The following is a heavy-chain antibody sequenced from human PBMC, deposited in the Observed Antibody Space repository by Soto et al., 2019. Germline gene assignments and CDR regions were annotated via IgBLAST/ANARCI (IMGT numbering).Heavy chain of an antibody. CDR2: ISAYNGNT. J-gene: IGHJ4*02. V-gene: IGHV1-18*04. CDR1: DYTFRSYG. Sequence: QVQLVQSGAELKKPGASVKVSCKASDYTFRSYGISWVRQAPGKGLEWLGWISAYNGNTNYAQKLRGRVTMTTDTSTSTAYMELRSLGSDDTDVYLCATKRGAPSTYDYWGQGTLLSVSS. D-gene: IGHD3-10*01. CDR3: ATKRGAPSTYDY.